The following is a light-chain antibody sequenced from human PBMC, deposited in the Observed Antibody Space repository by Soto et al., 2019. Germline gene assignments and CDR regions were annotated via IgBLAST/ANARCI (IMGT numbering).Light chain of an antibody. J-gene: IGLJ3*02. Sequence: QPVVTQPPSASQTPGQSVTISCSGGRSNVGRNSVNWYQHVPGTAPKLLIYSHDQRPSGVPDRISASRSGTAASLAISGLRSEDEAFYYCAAWDDSLNAGVFGGGTKLTVL. CDR2: SHD. CDR1: RSNVGRNS. V-gene: IGLV1-44*01. CDR3: AAWDDSLNAGV.